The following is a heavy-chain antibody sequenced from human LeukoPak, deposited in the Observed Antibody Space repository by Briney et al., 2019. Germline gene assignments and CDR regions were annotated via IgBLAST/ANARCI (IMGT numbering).Heavy chain of an antibody. CDR2: IYYSGST. J-gene: IGHJ6*03. CDR1: GGSISSSSYY. CDR3: ARVRRLPYYYYMDV. V-gene: IGHV4-39*07. D-gene: IGHD4-23*01. Sequence: SETLSLTCTVSGGSISSSSYYWGWIRQPPGKGLEWIGSIYYSGSTYYNPSLKSRVTISVDTSKNQFSLKLSSVTAAGTAVYYCARVRRLPYYYYMDVWGKGTTVTVSS.